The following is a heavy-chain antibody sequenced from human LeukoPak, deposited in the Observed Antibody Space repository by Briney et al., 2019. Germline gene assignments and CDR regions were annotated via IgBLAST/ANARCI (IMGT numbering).Heavy chain of an antibody. J-gene: IGHJ4*02. V-gene: IGHV1-2*02. CDR2: INPNSGVT. CDR3: ARTWGVEMATISTIDY. CDR1: GYTFTGYY. Sequence: ASVKVSCKASGYTFTGYYMHWVRQAPGQGLEWMGWINPNSGVTNYAQKFQGRVTMARDTSISTAYMELSRLRSDDTAVYYCARTWGVEMATISTIDYWGQGTLVTVSS. D-gene: IGHD5-24*01.